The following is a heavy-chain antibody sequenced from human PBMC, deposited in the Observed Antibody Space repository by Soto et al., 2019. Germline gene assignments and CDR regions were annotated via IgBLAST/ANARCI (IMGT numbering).Heavy chain of an antibody. V-gene: IGHV3-33*01. J-gene: IGHJ5*02. CDR2: ISYDGSNQ. D-gene: IGHD1-1*01. CDR1: GFTFSTYD. CDR3: ARDRSRWNGWFDP. Sequence: QVQLVESGGGVVQPGRSLGLSCAASGFTFSTYDMHWVRQAPGKGLEWVAMISYDGSNQYYADSVKGRFTISRDNSKSTLSLQMNSLRADDTAVYYCARDRSRWNGWFDPWGQGTLVTVSS.